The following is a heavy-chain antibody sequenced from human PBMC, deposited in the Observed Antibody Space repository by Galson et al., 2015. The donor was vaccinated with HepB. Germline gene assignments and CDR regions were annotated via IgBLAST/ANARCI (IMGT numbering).Heavy chain of an antibody. CDR3: AIVPDYGDVFDY. D-gene: IGHD4-17*01. V-gene: IGHV3-33*01. Sequence: SLRLSCAESGFDFTSYGMHWVRQTAGKGPEWVANIWYDGTNINYIDSVKGRFTVSRDNSRKTLYLQMNNLRAEDTAVYYCAIVPDYGDVFDYWGQGTLVTVSS. CDR2: IWYDGTNI. J-gene: IGHJ4*02. CDR1: GFDFTSYG.